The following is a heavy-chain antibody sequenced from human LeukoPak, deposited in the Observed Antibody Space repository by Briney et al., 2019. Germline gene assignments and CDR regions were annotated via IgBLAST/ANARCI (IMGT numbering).Heavy chain of an antibody. CDR1: GGSFSGHY. CDR2: IYYSGST. Sequence: SETLSLTCAVYGGSFSGHYWTWIRQPPGKGLEWIGSIYYSGSTYYNPSLKSRVTISVDTSKNQFSLKLSSVTAADTAVYYCARLGDFDYWGQGTLVTVSS. D-gene: IGHD7-27*01. V-gene: IGHV4-34*01. CDR3: ARLGDFDY. J-gene: IGHJ4*02.